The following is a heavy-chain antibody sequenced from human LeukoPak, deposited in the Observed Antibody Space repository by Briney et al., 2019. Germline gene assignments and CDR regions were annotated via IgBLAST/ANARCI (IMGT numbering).Heavy chain of an antibody. Sequence: GGSLRLSCAASGFTFSSYAMSWVRQAPGKGLEWVSAITGSGGSTYYADSVKGRFTISRDNSKNTLYLQMNSLRAEDTAVYYCARASMDKAAAGTFDYWGQGTLVTVSS. J-gene: IGHJ4*02. D-gene: IGHD6-13*01. CDR1: GFTFSSYA. CDR2: ITGSGGST. V-gene: IGHV3-23*01. CDR3: ARASMDKAAAGTFDY.